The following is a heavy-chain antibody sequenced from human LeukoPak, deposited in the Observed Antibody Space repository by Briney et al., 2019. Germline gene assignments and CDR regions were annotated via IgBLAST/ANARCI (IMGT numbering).Heavy chain of an antibody. Sequence: GGSLRLSCAASGLTFSSYSMNWVRQAPGEGLEWVSSISSSSSCLYYADSVKGRFTISRDNAKNSLYLQMNSLRAEATAVYYCARDQTPGAFDIWGQGTMVTVSS. CDR2: ISSSSSCL. CDR1: GLTFSSYS. V-gene: IGHV3-21*01. J-gene: IGHJ3*02. CDR3: ARDQTPGAFDI.